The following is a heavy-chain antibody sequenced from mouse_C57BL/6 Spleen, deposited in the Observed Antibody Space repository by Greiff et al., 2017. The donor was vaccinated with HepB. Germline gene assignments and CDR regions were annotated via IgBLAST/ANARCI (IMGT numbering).Heavy chain of an antibody. J-gene: IGHJ4*01. D-gene: IGHD2-4*01. CDR2: ISSGSSTI. Sequence: EVKLVESGGGLVKPGGSLKLSCAASGFTFSDYGMHWVRQAPEKGLEWVAYISSGSSTIYYADTVKGRFTISRDNAKNTLFLQMTSLRSEDTAMYYCAGGLRRRDYAMDYWGQGTSVTVSS. CDR1: GFTFSDYG. V-gene: IGHV5-17*01. CDR3: AGGLRRRDYAMDY.